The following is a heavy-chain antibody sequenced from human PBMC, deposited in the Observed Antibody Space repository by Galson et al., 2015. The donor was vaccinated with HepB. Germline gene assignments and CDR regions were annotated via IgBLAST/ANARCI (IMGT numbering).Heavy chain of an antibody. V-gene: IGHV1-18*01. CDR3: ARGGLASIGGQTFDC. D-gene: IGHD5-24*01. CDR1: GHTFLTYT. Sequence: SVKVSCKASGHTFLTYTINWVRQAPGQGLEWMGWVNVNNGDTHYAPNFRDRVTMTTDTSTLTVYMELKDLRSDDTPRYYCARGGLASIGGQTFDCRGQGTLVTVSS. J-gene: IGHJ4*02. CDR2: VNVNNGDT.